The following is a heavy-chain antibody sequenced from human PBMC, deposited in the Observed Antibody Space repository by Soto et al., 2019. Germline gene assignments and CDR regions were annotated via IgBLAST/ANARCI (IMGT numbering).Heavy chain of an antibody. D-gene: IGHD4-17*01. CDR3: AKDPNGDYLGAFDC. V-gene: IGHV3-23*01. CDR1: GFTFGNYV. Sequence: QMLESGGGLVQPGGSLRLSCAASGFTFGNYVVTGFRQAPGGGLGWVSAISASGGGTFYADSVRGRFTISRDNYKNTLYLEMNSLRAEDTALYFCAKDPNGDYLGAFDCWGRGTMVIVSS. J-gene: IGHJ3*01. CDR2: ISASGGGT.